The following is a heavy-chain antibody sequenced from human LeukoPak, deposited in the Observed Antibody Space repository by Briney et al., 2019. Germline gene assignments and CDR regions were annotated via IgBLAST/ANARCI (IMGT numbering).Heavy chain of an antibody. CDR2: ISAYNGNT. J-gene: IGHJ6*02. D-gene: IGHD4-11*01. Sequence: ASVKVSCKASGYTFTSYGISWVRQAPGQGLEWMGWISAYNGNTNYAQKLQGRVTMTTDTSTSTAYMELRSLRSDDTAVYYCARDQETTPSGDYYYGMDVWGQGTTVTVSS. V-gene: IGHV1-18*01. CDR3: ARDQETTPSGDYYYGMDV. CDR1: GYTFTSYG.